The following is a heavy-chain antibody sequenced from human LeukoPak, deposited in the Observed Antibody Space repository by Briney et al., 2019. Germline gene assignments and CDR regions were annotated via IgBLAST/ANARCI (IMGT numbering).Heavy chain of an antibody. CDR1: GFTFSSYG. CDR3: AKDRAGIIFGPYDY. D-gene: IGHD6-19*01. CDR2: ISYDGSNK. V-gene: IGHV3-30*18. J-gene: IGHJ4*02. Sequence: PGGSLRLSCAASGFTFSSYGMHWVRQAPGKGLEWVAVISYDGSNKYYADSVKGRFTISRDNSKNTLYLQMNSLRAEDTAVYYCAKDRAGIIFGPYDYWGQGTLVTVSS.